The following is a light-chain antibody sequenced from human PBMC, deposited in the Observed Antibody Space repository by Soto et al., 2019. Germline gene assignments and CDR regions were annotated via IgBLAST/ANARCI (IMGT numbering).Light chain of an antibody. CDR3: SSYTTSSTYV. V-gene: IGLV2-14*01. CDR1: SNDVGAYNY. J-gene: IGLJ1*01. CDR2: EVS. Sequence: QSALAQPASVSGSPGQSITISCTGTSNDVGAYNYVSWYQQHLGKAPKLMIYEVSNRPSGISNRFSASKSGNAASLTISGLQAEDEADYYCSSYTTSSTYVFGNGTKVTVL.